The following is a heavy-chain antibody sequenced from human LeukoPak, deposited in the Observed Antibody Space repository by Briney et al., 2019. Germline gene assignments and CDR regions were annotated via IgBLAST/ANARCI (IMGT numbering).Heavy chain of an antibody. V-gene: IGHV4-34*01. Sequence: PSETLSLTCAVYGGSFSGYYWSWIRQPPGEGLQWIGSIYYSGNTYYNSSLKSRVTISVGTSTSQFSLRLSSVTAADTAVYYCARALGGSTYYDFWSGYYGVNWFDPWGQGTLVTVSS. J-gene: IGHJ5*02. D-gene: IGHD3-3*01. CDR2: IYYSGNT. CDR3: ARALGGSTYYDFWSGYYGVNWFDP. CDR1: GGSFSGYY.